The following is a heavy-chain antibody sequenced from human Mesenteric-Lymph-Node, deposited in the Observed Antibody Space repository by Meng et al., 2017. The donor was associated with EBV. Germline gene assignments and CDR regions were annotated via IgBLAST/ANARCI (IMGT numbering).Heavy chain of an antibody. Sequence: VVSQQCGAGFVGPSVALSHTCEASGGSFSGYHWSWIRQPPGKGLEYIGEISQSGDTTYNPSLKSRVTISVDRSRNQFSLKMASVTAADTAVYYCARGAIFGIVITYFDYWSQGTLVTVSS. CDR3: ARGAIFGIVITYFDY. V-gene: IGHV4-34*01. D-gene: IGHD3-3*02. CDR2: ISQSGDT. CDR1: GGSFSGYH. J-gene: IGHJ4*02.